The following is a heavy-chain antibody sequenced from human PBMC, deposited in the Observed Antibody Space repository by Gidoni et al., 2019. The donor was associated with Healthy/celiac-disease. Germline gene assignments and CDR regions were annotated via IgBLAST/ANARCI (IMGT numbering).Heavy chain of an antibody. CDR2: ISEDGSNK. J-gene: IGHJ5*02. Sequence: QVQLVESGGGVVQPGSSLRLSVAASGFTFLSYAMNWVRQAPGKGLEWVAVISEDGSNKYYADSVKGRFTISKDNAKNTLYLQMNSLRAEDTAVYYCARESTGSFGELYGWFDPWGQGSLVTVSS. CDR1: GFTFLSYA. D-gene: IGHD3-10*01. V-gene: IGHV3-30-3*01. CDR3: ARESTGSFGELYGWFDP.